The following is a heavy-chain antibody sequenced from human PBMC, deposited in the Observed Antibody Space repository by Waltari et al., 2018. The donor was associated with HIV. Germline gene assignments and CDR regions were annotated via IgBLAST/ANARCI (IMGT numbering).Heavy chain of an antibody. Sequence: EVQLVESGGGLVKPGGSLRLSCAASGFTSGRYSMNWIRHAPGKGLEWVSSISSSSSYIYYADSVKGRFTISRDNAKNSLYLQMNSLRAEDTAVYYCARDTVVAATEAFDIWGQGTMVTVSS. J-gene: IGHJ3*02. CDR2: ISSSSSYI. CDR1: GFTSGRYS. D-gene: IGHD2-15*01. CDR3: ARDTVVAATEAFDI. V-gene: IGHV3-21*01.